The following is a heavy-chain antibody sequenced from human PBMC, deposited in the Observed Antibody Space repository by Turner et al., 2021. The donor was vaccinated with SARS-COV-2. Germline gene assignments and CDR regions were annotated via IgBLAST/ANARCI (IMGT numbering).Heavy chain of an antibody. CDR3: AKGEGYGSGAFDI. Sequence: EVPPVESGGGLVQAGGSPRLPWAASGFTFSSYAMSWVRQAPGKGLEWVSAISGSGVSTYYADSVKGRFTISRDNSKNTLYLQMNSLRAEDTAVYYCAKGEGYGSGAFDIWGQGTMVTVSS. CDR2: ISGSGVST. V-gene: IGHV3-23*04. D-gene: IGHD3-10*01. J-gene: IGHJ3*02. CDR1: GFTFSSYA.